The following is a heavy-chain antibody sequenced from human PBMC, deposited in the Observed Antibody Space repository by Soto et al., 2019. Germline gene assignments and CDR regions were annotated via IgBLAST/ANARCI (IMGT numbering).Heavy chain of an antibody. D-gene: IGHD6-19*01. CDR1: GYTFTIYY. CDR3: ARGLVDDSSGWPVDY. V-gene: IGHV1-46*01. Sequence: ASVKVSCKASGYTFTIYYMHCVLQSPLQGLEWMGIINPSGGSTSYAQKFQGRVTMTRDTSTSTVYMELSSLRSEDTAVYYCARGLVDDSSGWPVDYWGQGTLVTVSS. CDR2: INPSGGST. J-gene: IGHJ4*02.